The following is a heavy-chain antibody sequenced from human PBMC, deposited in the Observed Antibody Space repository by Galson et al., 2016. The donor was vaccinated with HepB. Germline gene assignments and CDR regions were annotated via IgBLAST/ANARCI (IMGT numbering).Heavy chain of an antibody. D-gene: IGHD3-16*02. J-gene: IGHJ1*01. CDR2: IGGSGDNT. Sequence: SLRLSCAVSGFSFSTYAMSWVRQAPGKGLVWVSTIGGSGDNTYYADSVKGRFTISRDNSMNTLYLQMNSLRAEETAVYYCAKDLLSDYLWGGYRFQDWGQGTPVTVSS. V-gene: IGHV3-23*01. CDR1: GFSFSTYA. CDR3: AKDLLSDYLWGGYRFQD.